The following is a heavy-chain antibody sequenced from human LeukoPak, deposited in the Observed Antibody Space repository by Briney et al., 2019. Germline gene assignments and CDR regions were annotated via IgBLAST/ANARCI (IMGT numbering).Heavy chain of an antibody. CDR2: IKQDGSVK. CDR1: GFTFSTYW. CDR3: ARDYWGSGNRYFDY. J-gene: IGHJ4*02. D-gene: IGHD3-10*01. Sequence: GGSLRLSCVVSGFTFSTYWMSWVRQAPGKGLECVATIKQDGSVKNYGDSVQGRFTISRDNSMNTLFLQMNSLRAEDTAVYYCARDYWGSGNRYFDYWGQGTPVTVSS. V-gene: IGHV3-7*01.